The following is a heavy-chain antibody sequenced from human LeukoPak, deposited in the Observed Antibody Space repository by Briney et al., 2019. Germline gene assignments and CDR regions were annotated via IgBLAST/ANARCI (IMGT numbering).Heavy chain of an antibody. Sequence: SETLSLTCAVYGGSFNDYYWSWIRQPPRKGLEWIGEINHSGSTNNNPSLKSRVTISVDTSKNQFSLKLSSVTAADTAVYYCARHRGSGWYFDYWGQGTLVTVSS. CDR1: GGSFNDYY. V-gene: IGHV4-34*01. J-gene: IGHJ4*02. CDR3: ARHRGSGWYFDY. D-gene: IGHD6-19*01. CDR2: INHSGST.